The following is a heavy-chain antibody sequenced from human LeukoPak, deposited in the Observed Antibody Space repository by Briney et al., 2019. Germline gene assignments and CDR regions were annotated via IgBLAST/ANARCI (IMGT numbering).Heavy chain of an antibody. CDR1: GFTFSSYG. V-gene: IGHV3-30*02. D-gene: IGHD2-21*02. J-gene: IGHJ6*03. Sequence: GGSLRLSCAASGFTFSSYGMHWVRQAPGKGLEWVAFIRYDGSNKYYADSVKGRFTISRDNSKNTLYLQMNSLRAEDTAVYYCAKVPLGVVVTAIPLYYMDVWGRGTTVTVSS. CDR3: AKVPLGVVVTAIPLYYMDV. CDR2: IRYDGSNK.